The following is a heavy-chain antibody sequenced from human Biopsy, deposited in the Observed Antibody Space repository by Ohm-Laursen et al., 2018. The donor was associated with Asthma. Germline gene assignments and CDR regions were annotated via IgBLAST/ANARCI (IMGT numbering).Heavy chain of an antibody. CDR2: IYSGGTS. V-gene: IGHV3-53*01. CDR1: GFTVSRDH. Sequence: SLRLSCAASGFTVSRDHMFWVRQAPGKGLEWVSVIYSGGTSDTADSVRGRFTISRDFYKNTLYLQMDSLRAEDTAVYYCARGDSSNWSYYYFDYWGQGTLVTVSS. J-gene: IGHJ4*02. D-gene: IGHD3-22*01. CDR3: ARGDSSNWSYYYFDY.